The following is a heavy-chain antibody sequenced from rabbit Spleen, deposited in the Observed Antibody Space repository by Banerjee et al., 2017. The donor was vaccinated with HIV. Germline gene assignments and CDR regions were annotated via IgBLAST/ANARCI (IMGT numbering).Heavy chain of an antibody. J-gene: IGHJ6*01. Sequence: QSLEESGGDLVKPGASLTLTCTASGFSFSSRYYMCWVRQAPGKGLEWIACIYSGSGGDTYYASWAKGRFTISKTSSTTVTLQMTSLTAADTATYFCARDTGTSFSTYGMDLWGPGTLVTVS. D-gene: IGHD8-1*01. V-gene: IGHV1S40*01. CDR1: GFSFSSRYY. CDR2: IYSGSGGDT. CDR3: ARDTGTSFSTYGMDL.